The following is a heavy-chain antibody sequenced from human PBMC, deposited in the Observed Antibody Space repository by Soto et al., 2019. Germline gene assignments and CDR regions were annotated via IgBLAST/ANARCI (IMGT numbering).Heavy chain of an antibody. V-gene: IGHV3-33*01. CDR3: ARDRGVIITEQYYFDY. J-gene: IGHJ4*02. CDR2: IRYDGSDK. CDR1: GFTFSSYG. D-gene: IGHD3-10*01. Sequence: GGSLRLSCAASGFTFSSYGMHWVRQAPGKGLEWVADIRYDGSDKFYADSVKGRFTISRDSAKNSLYLQMNSLRAEDTAVYYCARDRGVIITEQYYFDYWGQGTQVTVSS.